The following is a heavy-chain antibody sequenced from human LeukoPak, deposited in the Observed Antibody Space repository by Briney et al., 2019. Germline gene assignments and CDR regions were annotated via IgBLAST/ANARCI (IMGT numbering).Heavy chain of an antibody. Sequence: PGGSLRLSCAASGFTLTDCYMSWIRQAPGKGLEWVAYISSATGSIIDYGTSVKGRFTISKDNANNLVYLQMNSLRVEDTAVYYCARPLRGRTVEFDSWGQGTLVTVSS. V-gene: IGHV3-11*01. D-gene: IGHD1-26*01. J-gene: IGHJ4*02. CDR3: ARPLRGRTVEFDS. CDR2: ISSATGSII. CDR1: GFTLTDCY.